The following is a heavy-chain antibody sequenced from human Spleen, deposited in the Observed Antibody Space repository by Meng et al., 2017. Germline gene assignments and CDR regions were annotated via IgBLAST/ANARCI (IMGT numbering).Heavy chain of an antibody. V-gene: IGHV4-4*02. CDR3: ARDVGVIPHSYDY. D-gene: IGHD3-16*02. Sequence: QVQLQESGPGLVKPSGTLSLTCAVSGGSISSNNWWSWVRQPPGKGLEWIGEIYHSGRTNYNPSLKRRVTISVDKSKNQFSLKLSSVTAADTAVYYCARDVGVIPHSYDYWGQGTLVTVSS. J-gene: IGHJ4*02. CDR1: GGSISSNNW. CDR2: IYHSGRT.